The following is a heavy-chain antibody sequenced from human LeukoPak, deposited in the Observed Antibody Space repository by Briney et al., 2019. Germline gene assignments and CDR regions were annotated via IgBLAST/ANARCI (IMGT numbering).Heavy chain of an antibody. CDR3: ATVALRYFDWLDTQRHDAFDI. CDR2: IYYSGST. D-gene: IGHD3-9*01. V-gene: IGHV4-59*12. J-gene: IGHJ3*02. CDR1: GGSISSYY. Sequence: PSETLSLTCTVSGGSISSYYWSWIRQPPGKGLEWIGYIYYSGSTNYNPSLKSRVTISVDTSKNQFSLKLSSVTAADTAVYYCATVALRYFDWLDTQRHDAFDIWGQGTMVTVSS.